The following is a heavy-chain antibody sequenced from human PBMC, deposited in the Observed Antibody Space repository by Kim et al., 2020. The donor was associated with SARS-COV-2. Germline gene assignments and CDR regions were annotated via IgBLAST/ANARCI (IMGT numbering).Heavy chain of an antibody. Sequence: YADSVKGRFTISRDNAKNSLYLQMNSLRAEDTAVYYCASGIAVAGTGLDYWGQGTLVTVSS. D-gene: IGHD6-19*01. J-gene: IGHJ4*02. CDR3: ASGIAVAGTGLDY. V-gene: IGHV3-21*01.